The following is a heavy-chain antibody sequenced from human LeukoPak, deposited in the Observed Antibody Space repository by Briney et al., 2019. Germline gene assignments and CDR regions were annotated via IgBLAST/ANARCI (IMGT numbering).Heavy chain of an antibody. CDR3: ARDPVRYLRMYYFDY. Sequence: PGGSLRLSCAASGFTFSTSAMNWVRQVPGKGLEWVSSINSESSHIYYAPSVRGRFTISRDNARNSVSLQMDRLRAEDTAVYYCARDPVRYLRMYYFDYWGQGSLVTVS. D-gene: IGHD4-17*01. V-gene: IGHV3-21*01. J-gene: IGHJ4*02. CDR2: INSESSHI. CDR1: GFTFSTSA.